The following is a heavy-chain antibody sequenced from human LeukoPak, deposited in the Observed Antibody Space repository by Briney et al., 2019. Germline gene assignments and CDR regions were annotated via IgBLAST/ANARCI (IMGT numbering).Heavy chain of an antibody. CDR3: AKVLTAAGLDL. Sequence: SETLSLTCSVSGGSMSDSKTWGWVRQPPGKGLEWLGNIHDDGRTAPNPSLRSRLTISQDRSKNQFSLKMSSVIAADTAFYYCAKVLTAAGLDLWGQGILVTVSS. V-gene: IGHV4/OR15-8*01. D-gene: IGHD6-25*01. J-gene: IGHJ5*02. CDR2: IHDDGRT. CDR1: GGSMSDSKT.